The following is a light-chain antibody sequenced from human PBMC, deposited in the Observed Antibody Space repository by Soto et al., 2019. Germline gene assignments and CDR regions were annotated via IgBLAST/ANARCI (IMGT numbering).Light chain of an antibody. V-gene: IGKV1-5*03. CDR1: QSISSW. CDR2: DGS. CDR3: QQYDTYSLP. Sequence: DIQMTQSPSTLSASVGDRVTITCRASQSISSWLAWYQQKSGEAPKLLIYDGSTLARGVPSRFSGSGSGTEFTLTISSLQPDDFATFYCQQYDTYSLPFGQGPKVPVK. J-gene: IGKJ1*01.